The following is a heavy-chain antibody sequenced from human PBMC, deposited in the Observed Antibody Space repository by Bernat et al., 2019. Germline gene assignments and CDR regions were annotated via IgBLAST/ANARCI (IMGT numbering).Heavy chain of an antibody. CDR3: ASGGNSGSRRFDY. CDR2: ISSSGSTI. J-gene: IGHJ4*02. Sequence: EAQLVESGGGLVQPGGSLRLSCAASGFTFSSYSMNWVRQAPGKGLEWVSYISSSGSTIYYADSVKGRFTISRDNAKNSLYLQMNSLRAEDTAVYYCASGGNSGSRRFDYWGQGTLVTVSS. V-gene: IGHV3-48*01. D-gene: IGHD1-26*01. CDR1: GFTFSSYS.